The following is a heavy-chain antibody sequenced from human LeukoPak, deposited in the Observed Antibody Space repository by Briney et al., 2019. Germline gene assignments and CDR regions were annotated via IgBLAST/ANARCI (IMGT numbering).Heavy chain of an antibody. V-gene: IGHV4-34*01. D-gene: IGHD5-24*01. Sequence: PSETLSLTCAVYGGSFSGYFWNWIRKFPGKGLEWIGEINHSGNINYNPSLKSRLTLSVDTSKNQFSLNLKSVTAADTAVYYCARIRDGYNPPDYWGQGTLVTVSS. CDR1: GGSFSGYF. CDR3: ARIRDGYNPPDY. CDR2: INHSGNI. J-gene: IGHJ4*02.